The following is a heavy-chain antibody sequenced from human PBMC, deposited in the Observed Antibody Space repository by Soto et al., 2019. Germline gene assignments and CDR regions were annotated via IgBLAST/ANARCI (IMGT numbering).Heavy chain of an antibody. CDR3: ARANYYDSSGLQH. D-gene: IGHD3-22*01. CDR2: ISSGSSYR. Sequence: GGSLRLSCAASGFSFRDYYMNWIRQAPGKGLEWISDISSGSSYRNYADSVKGRFTISRDNAKNSLFLQMSSLRAEDTAVYYCARANYYDSSGLQHWGQGTLVTVSS. CDR1: GFSFRDYY. V-gene: IGHV3-11*06. J-gene: IGHJ1*01.